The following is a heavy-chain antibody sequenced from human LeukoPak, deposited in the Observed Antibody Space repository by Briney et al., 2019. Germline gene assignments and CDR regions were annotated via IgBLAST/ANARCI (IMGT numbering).Heavy chain of an antibody. CDR3: ARAEASRITIFGVVIGRSRYFDY. CDR2: IFYGGSP. Sequence: PSETLSLTCTVSGGSITTSSYSWGWIRQPPGKGLEWIGNIFYGGSPYYNPSLKSRVTISVDMSKNQFSLKLSSVTAADTAVYYCARAEASRITIFGVVIGRSRYFDYWGQGTLVTVSS. J-gene: IGHJ4*02. V-gene: IGHV4-39*01. CDR1: GGSITTSSYS. D-gene: IGHD3-3*01.